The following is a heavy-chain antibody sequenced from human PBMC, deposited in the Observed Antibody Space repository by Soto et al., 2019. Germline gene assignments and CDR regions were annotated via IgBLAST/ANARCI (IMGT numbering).Heavy chain of an antibody. D-gene: IGHD3-16*01. J-gene: IGHJ6*02. CDR3: ARDRGGRAHYFGMDV. CDR2: INNSGSI. CDR1: GGSVSRGDFY. V-gene: IGHV4-61*08. Sequence: QVQLQESGPGLVKPSVTLSLTCTVSGGSVSRGDFYWTWIRQPPGKGLEWIGYINNSGSINYSPSLKSRVTLSIDTSKNQISLNLTSVTAADTAVYYCARDRGGRAHYFGMDVWGPGTTVTVSS.